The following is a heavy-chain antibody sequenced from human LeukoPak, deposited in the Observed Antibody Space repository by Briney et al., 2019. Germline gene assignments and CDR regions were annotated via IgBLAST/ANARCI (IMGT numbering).Heavy chain of an antibody. CDR1: GGTFSSYA. D-gene: IGHD2-15*01. CDR3: ARGGSSSDY. CDR2: IIPILGIA. J-gene: IGHJ4*02. V-gene: IGHV1-69*04. Sequence: GASVKVYCKASGGTFSSYAISWVRQAPGQGLEWMGRIIPILGIANYAQKFQGRVTITADKSTSTAYMELSSLRSEDTAVYYCARGGSSSDYWGQGTLVTVSS.